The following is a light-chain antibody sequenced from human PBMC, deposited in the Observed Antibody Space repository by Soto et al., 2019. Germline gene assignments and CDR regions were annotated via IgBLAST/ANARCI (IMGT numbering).Light chain of an antibody. V-gene: IGKV3-20*01. CDR3: QQYATSPTT. Sequence: EIVLTQSPGTLSLSPGERATLSCRASQSVSSSYLAWYQHKPGQAPRLLIYGASTRATGIPDRFSGSGSGTDFTLTISRLEPEDFAVYYCQQYATSPTTFGQGTKVDIK. CDR1: QSVSSSY. J-gene: IGKJ1*01. CDR2: GAS.